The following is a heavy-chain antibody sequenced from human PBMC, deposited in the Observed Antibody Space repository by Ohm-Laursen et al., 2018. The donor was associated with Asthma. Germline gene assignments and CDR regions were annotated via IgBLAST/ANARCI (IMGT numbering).Heavy chain of an antibody. J-gene: IGHJ5*02. Sequence: TLSLTCAVSGGSVSGYYWSWIRQPPGRGLEWIAYMHSSGGANYNPSLQSRVTLSVDTSNNRVSLRLSFVTAADTALYFCARLDWALSVFDLWGQGALVTVSS. CDR2: MHSSGGA. CDR3: ARLDWALSVFDL. V-gene: IGHV4-59*02. CDR1: GGSVSGYY. D-gene: IGHD3-9*01.